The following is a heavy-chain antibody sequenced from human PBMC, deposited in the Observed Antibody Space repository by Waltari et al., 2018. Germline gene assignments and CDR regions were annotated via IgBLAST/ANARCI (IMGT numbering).Heavy chain of an antibody. Sequence: EVQLVESGGNLVQPGRSLRLSCAASGFSFPEYGMHWVRQVPGKGLEWVSGISWNRSYIAYVDSVKGRFTISRDNAKNSLYLQMNSLRVEDTALYYCVKDMSHGGWLTAVGSWGQGTLVTVSS. J-gene: IGHJ4*02. D-gene: IGHD6-19*01. CDR2: ISWNRSYI. V-gene: IGHV3-9*01. CDR3: VKDMSHGGWLTAVGS. CDR1: GFSFPEYG.